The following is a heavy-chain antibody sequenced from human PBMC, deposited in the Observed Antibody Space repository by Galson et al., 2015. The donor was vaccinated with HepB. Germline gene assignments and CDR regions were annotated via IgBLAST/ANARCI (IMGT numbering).Heavy chain of an antibody. J-gene: IGHJ6*02. CDR3: AKRGGREITMVRGVNSYYYGMDV. CDR2: ISGSGGST. V-gene: IGHV3-23*01. CDR1: GFTFSSYA. D-gene: IGHD3-10*01. Sequence: LRLSCAASGFTFSSYAMSWVRQAPGKGLEWVSAISGSGGSTYYADSVKGRFTISRDNSKNTLYLQMNSLRAEDTAVYYCAKRGGREITMVRGVNSYYYGMDVWGQGTTVTVSS.